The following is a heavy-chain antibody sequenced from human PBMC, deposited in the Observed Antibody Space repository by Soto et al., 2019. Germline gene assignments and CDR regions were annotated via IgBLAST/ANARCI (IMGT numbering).Heavy chain of an antibody. CDR1: GYTYTSYL. CDR3: ATDSDIVVVTTAMIYCYYYGMGV. CDR2: INPSGGST. Sequence: VPLKLACKRVGYTYTSYLMRWVLHDNGQGREWKGIINPSGGSTSYAQKFQGRVTMTRDKSTSTVYMELSSRRSEDTAVYYCATDSDIVVVTTAMIYCYYYGMGVQAQGTTVTVS. V-gene: IGHV1-46*01. D-gene: IGHD2-2*01. J-gene: IGHJ6*02.